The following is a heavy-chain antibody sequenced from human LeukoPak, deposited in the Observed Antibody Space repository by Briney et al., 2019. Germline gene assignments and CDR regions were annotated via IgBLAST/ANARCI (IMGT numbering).Heavy chain of an antibody. J-gene: IGHJ4*02. Sequence: GGSLRLSCAASGFTFSSYGMHWVRQAPGKGLEWVAVISYDGSNKYYADSVKGRFTISRDNSKNTLYLQMNSLRAEDTAVYYCAKRLSRYSYGFLPDYWGQGTLVTVSP. CDR2: ISYDGSNK. CDR3: AKRLSRYSYGFLPDY. D-gene: IGHD5-18*01. CDR1: GFTFSSYG. V-gene: IGHV3-30*18.